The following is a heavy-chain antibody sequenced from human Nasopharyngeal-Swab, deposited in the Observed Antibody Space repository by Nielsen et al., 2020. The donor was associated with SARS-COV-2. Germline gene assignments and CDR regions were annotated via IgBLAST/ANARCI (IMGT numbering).Heavy chain of an antibody. CDR1: GYTFTSYD. V-gene: IGHV1-8*03. D-gene: IGHD6-19*01. J-gene: IGHJ4*02. CDR2: MNPNSGNT. Sequence: ASVKVSCKASGYTFTSYDINWVRQATGQGLEWMGWMNPNSGNTGYARKFQGRVTITRNTSISTAYMQLSSLTSEDTAVYYCARFAYSSGWTEKYFDSWGQGTLVTVPS. CDR3: ARFAYSSGWTEKYFDS.